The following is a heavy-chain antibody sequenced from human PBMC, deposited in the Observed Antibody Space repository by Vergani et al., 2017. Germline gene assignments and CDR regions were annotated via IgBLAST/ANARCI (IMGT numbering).Heavy chain of an antibody. J-gene: IGHJ3*02. CDR1: GFTFSSYA. Sequence: EVQLLESGGGLVQPGGSLRLSCAASGFTFSSYAMSWVRQAPGKGLEWVSTSSGSGGSKDYADSVKGRFTISRYNSKNTLYLQMNSLRAEDTAVYYCAKSNGRSFAYAFDIWGQGTMVTVSS. CDR2: SSGSGGSK. V-gene: IGHV3-23*01. CDR3: AKSNGRSFAYAFDI. D-gene: IGHD3-16*01.